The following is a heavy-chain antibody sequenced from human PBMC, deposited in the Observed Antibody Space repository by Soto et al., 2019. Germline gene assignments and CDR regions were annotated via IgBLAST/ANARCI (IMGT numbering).Heavy chain of an antibody. Sequence: TLSLTCAVSGASFSGFYWSWIRQSPGKGLEWIGEIDHSGITNHNTALKSRATMSVDTSKNQFSLKLRSVTAADTAVYYCARGVSVTLAVQGGAPDKNYFDSWSQGTLVTVSS. CDR3: ARGVSVTLAVQGGAPDKNYFDS. CDR1: GASFSGFY. D-gene: IGHD1-26*01. V-gene: IGHV4-34*04. CDR2: IDHSGIT. J-gene: IGHJ4*02.